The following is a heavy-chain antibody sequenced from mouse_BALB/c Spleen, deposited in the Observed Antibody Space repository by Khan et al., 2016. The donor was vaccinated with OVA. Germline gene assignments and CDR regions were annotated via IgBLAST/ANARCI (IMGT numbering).Heavy chain of an antibody. V-gene: IGHV5-6*01. CDR3: TRLAYYYDSEGFAY. J-gene: IGHJ3*01. Sequence: EVELVESGGDLVKPGGSLKLSCAASGFNFSNYGMYWVRQTPDKRLEWVATVSTGGGYTYYPDSVKGQFTISRDNAKNTLYLQMSGLKSEDTARFSCTRLAYYYDSEGFAYWGQGTLVTVS. CDR1: GFNFSNYG. D-gene: IGHD1-1*01. CDR2: VSTGGGYT.